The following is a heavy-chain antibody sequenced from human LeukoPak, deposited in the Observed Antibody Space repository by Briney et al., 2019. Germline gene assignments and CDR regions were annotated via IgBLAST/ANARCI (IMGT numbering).Heavy chain of an antibody. V-gene: IGHV1-69*05. Sequence: SVKVSCKASGGTFSSYAISWVRQAPGQGLEWMGGIIPIFGTANYAQKFQGWVTMTRDTSISTAYMELSRLRSDDTAVYYCAREWFGDLSNYYYYGMDVWGQGTTVTVSS. J-gene: IGHJ6*02. D-gene: IGHD3-10*01. CDR2: IIPIFGTA. CDR1: GGTFSSYA. CDR3: AREWFGDLSNYYYYGMDV.